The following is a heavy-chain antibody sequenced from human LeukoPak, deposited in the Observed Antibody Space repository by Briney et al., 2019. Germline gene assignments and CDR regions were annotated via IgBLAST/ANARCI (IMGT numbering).Heavy chain of an antibody. CDR1: GYTFTSYG. CDR2: ISAYNGNT. V-gene: IGHV1-18*01. D-gene: IGHD3-22*01. Sequence: ASVKVSCKASGYTFTSYGISWVRQAPGQGLEWMRWISAYNGNTNYAQKLQGRVTMTTDTSTSTAYMELRSLRSDDTAVYYCARDLDGGGYYYDSSGPAPGDYWGQGTLVTVSS. J-gene: IGHJ4*02. CDR3: ARDLDGGGYYYDSSGPAPGDY.